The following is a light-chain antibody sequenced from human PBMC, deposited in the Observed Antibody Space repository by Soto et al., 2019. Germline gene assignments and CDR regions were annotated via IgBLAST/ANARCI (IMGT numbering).Light chain of an antibody. CDR2: GDS. Sequence: SYELTQPPSVSVAPGQTATITCGGNNIGSKSVPWYQQKPGQAPVLVVYGDSDRPSGIPERFSASNSGNTATLTISRVEAGDEADYFCQVWDRTSDHYVFGTGTKLTVL. CDR1: NIGSKS. V-gene: IGLV3-21*02. J-gene: IGLJ1*01. CDR3: QVWDRTSDHYV.